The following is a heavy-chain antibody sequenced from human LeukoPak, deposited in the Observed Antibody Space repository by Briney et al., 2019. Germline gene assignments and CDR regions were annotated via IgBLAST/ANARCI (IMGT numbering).Heavy chain of an antibody. D-gene: IGHD1-1*01. J-gene: IGHJ4*02. Sequence: GGSLRLSCAASGFTFGSYAMSWVRQAPGKGLEWVSAISGSSSSTYYADSVKGRFTISRDNAKNSLYLQMNGLRADDTALYYCANRRPGKHLEDWGQGTLVTVSS. CDR1: GFTFGSYA. V-gene: IGHV3-23*01. CDR2: ISGSSSST. CDR3: ANRRPGKHLED.